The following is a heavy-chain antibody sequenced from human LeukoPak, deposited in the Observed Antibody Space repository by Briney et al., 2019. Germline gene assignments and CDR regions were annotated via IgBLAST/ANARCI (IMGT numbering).Heavy chain of an antibody. J-gene: IGHJ4*02. Sequence: PSETLSLTCAVYGGSFSGYYWSWIRQPPGKGLEWIGEINHSGSTNYNPSLKSRVTISVDTSKNQFSLKLSSVTAADTAVYYCARGHSSGWQFDYWGQGTLVTVSS. CDR3: ARGHSSGWQFDY. V-gene: IGHV4-34*01. D-gene: IGHD6-19*01. CDR1: GGSFSGYY. CDR2: INHSGST.